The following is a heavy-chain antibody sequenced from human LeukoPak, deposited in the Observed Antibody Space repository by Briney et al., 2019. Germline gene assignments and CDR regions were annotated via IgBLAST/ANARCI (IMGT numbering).Heavy chain of an antibody. CDR3: ARVRRANYDYVRGIHVLDY. CDR2: IKQDGSEK. J-gene: IGHJ4*02. CDR1: GFTFSSYW. D-gene: IGHD3-16*01. V-gene: IGHV3-7*01. Sequence: GGSLRLSCAASGFTFSSYWMSWVRQAPGKGLEWVANIKQDGSEKYYVDSVKGRFTISRDNAKNSLYLQMNSLRAEDTAVYYCARVRRANYDYVRGIHVLDYWGQGTLVTVSS.